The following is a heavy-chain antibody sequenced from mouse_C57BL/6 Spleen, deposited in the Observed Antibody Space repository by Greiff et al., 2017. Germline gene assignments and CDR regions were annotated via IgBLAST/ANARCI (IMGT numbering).Heavy chain of an antibody. CDR2: IYPGSGST. CDR3: ARSLGRDWYFDV. J-gene: IGHJ1*03. V-gene: IGHV1-55*01. D-gene: IGHD4-1*01. Sequence: VQLQQPGAELVKPGASVKMSCKASGYTFTSYWITWVKQRPGQGLEWIGDIYPGSGSTNYNEKFKSKATLTVDTSSSTAYMQLSSLTSADSAVYYCARSLGRDWYFDVWGTGTTVTVSS. CDR1: GYTFTSYW.